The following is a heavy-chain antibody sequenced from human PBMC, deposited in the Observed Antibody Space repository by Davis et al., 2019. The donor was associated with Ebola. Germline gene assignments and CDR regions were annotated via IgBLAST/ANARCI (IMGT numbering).Heavy chain of an antibody. V-gene: IGHV3-73*01. J-gene: IGHJ4*02. CDR3: TGTLIAAAGRGDY. CDR2: IRSKANSYAT. Sequence: GESLKISCAASGFTFSGSAMHWVRQASGKGLEWVGRIRSKANSYATAYAASVKGRFTTSRDDSKNTAYLQMNSLKTEDTAVYYCTGTLIAAAGRGDYWGQGTLVTVSS. D-gene: IGHD6-13*01. CDR1: GFTFSGSA.